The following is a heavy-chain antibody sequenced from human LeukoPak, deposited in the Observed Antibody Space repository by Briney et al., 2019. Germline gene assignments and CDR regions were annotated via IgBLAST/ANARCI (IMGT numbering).Heavy chain of an antibody. J-gene: IGHJ4*02. V-gene: IGHV1-18*01. Sequence: ASVKVSCKASGYTFTSYGISCVRQAPGQGLEWMGWISAYNGNTNYAQKLQGRVTMTTDTSTSTAYMELRSLRSDDTDVYYCASPSSGYRYYFDYWGQGTLVTVSS. D-gene: IGHD3-22*01. CDR2: ISAYNGNT. CDR3: ASPSSGYRYYFDY. CDR1: GYTFTSYG.